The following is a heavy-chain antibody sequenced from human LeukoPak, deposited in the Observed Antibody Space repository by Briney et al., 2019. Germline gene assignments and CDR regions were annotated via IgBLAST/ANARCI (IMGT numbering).Heavy chain of an antibody. CDR1: GFTYSSYV. CDR2: ISGSGGST. V-gene: IGHV3-23*01. D-gene: IGHD6-19*01. Sequence: GGSLSLFCAASGFTYSSYVMSWVRQAPGKGLEWGSGISGSGGSTDYADSVKGRFTISRDDSKDTLSLQMNSLRAEDTAVYYCAKYSSAWELDSWGQGALVTVSS. J-gene: IGHJ4*02. CDR3: AKYSSAWELDS.